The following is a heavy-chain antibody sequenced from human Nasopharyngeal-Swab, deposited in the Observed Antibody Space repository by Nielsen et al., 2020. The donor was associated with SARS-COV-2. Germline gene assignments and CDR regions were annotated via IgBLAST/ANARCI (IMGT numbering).Heavy chain of an antibody. V-gene: IGHV3-15*01. CDR2: IKSKTDGGTT. CDR3: TTGRPGIAVAGTDY. D-gene: IGHD6-19*01. Sequence: VRQAPGKGLEWVGSIKSKTDGGTTDYAAPVKGRFTISRDDSKNTLYLQMNSLRTEDTAVYYCTTGRPGIAVAGTDYWGQGTLVTVSS. J-gene: IGHJ4*02.